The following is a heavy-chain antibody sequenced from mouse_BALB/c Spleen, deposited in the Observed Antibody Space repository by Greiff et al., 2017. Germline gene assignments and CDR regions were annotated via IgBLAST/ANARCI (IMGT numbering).Heavy chain of an antibody. CDR2: ILPGSGST. CDR3: ASLRYFAY. V-gene: IGHV1-9*01. Sequence: QVQLQQSGAELMKPGASVKISCKATGYTFSSYWIEWVKQRPGHGLEWIGEILPGSGSTNYNEKFKGKATFTADTSSNTAYMQLSSLTSEDSAVYYCASLRYFAYWGQGALVTVSA. D-gene: IGHD1-1*01. J-gene: IGHJ3*01. CDR1: GYTFSSYW.